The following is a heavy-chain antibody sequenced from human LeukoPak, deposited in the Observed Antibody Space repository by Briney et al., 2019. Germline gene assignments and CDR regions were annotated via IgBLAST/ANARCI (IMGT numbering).Heavy chain of an antibody. J-gene: IGHJ3*01. CDR3: AENRGVA. CDR2: ISYDESNK. CDR1: GFTFSTYA. V-gene: IGHV3-30-3*01. Sequence: GGSLRLSCAASGFTFSTYAMHWVRQAPGKGLEWVAVISYDESNKYYADSVKGRFTISRDNSKNTLYLQMDSLRADDTAFYYCAENRGVAWGQGTMVTVSS. D-gene: IGHD3-10*01.